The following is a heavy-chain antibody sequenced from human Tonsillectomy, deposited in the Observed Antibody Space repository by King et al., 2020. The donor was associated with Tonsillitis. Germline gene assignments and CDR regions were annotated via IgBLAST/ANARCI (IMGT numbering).Heavy chain of an antibody. V-gene: IGHV1-69*06. J-gene: IGHJ6*03. Sequence: QLVQSGAEVKKPGSSVKVSCKASGGSFSNYAFNWVRQAPGQGLEWMGGIIPVFGTANYAQKFQGRVTITADKFTSTAYMELSSLRSEDPADYYCSRGPAAGPSFSYQMDVWGKGTTVTVSS. D-gene: IGHD6-13*01. CDR2: IIPVFGTA. CDR1: GGSFSNYA. CDR3: SRGPAAGPSFSYQMDV.